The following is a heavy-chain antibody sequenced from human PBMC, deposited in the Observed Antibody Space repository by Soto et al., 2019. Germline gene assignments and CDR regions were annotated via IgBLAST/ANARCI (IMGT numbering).Heavy chain of an antibody. V-gene: IGHV3-74*01. CDR2: IDSAGSST. CDR1: GFTFSGYW. CDR3: VRTSMVVAAATREGY. D-gene: IGHD2-15*01. J-gene: IGHJ4*02. Sequence: EVQLMESGGGLVQPGGSLRLSCAASGFTFSGYWMHWVRQAPGKGLVWVSRIDSAGSSTSYADSVKGRFTISKDNAKNTRYLKMNSRTGEDTAVYYCVRTSMVVAAATREGYCCQATIASVSS.